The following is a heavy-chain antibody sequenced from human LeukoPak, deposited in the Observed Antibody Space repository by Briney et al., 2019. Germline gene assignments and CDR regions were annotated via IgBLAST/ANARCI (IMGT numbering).Heavy chain of an antibody. CDR1: GFTVSSNY. Sequence: GGSLRLSCAASGFTVSSNYMSWVRQAPGKGLEWVSVIYSGGSTYYADSVKGRFTISRDNSKNTLYLQMNSLRAEDTAVYYCARIQPGSSKAFDIWGQGTMVTVSS. CDR3: ARIQPGSSKAFDI. V-gene: IGHV3-53*01. J-gene: IGHJ3*02. D-gene: IGHD1-26*01. CDR2: IYSGGST.